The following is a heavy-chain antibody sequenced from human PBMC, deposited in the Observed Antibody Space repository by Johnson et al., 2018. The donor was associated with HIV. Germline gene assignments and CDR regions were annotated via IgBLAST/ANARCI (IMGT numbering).Heavy chain of an antibody. D-gene: IGHD1-7*01. CDR2: ISYDGSNK. CDR3: ARDNGNYNAFDI. Sequence: QVQLVESGGGVVQPGRSLRLSCAASGFTFSSYAMHWVRQAPGKGLEWVAVISYDGSNKYYADSVKGRFTISRDNSKNTLYLQMNSLRAEDTAVYYCARDNGNYNAFDIWDQGTMVTVSS. J-gene: IGHJ3*02. CDR1: GFTFSSYA. V-gene: IGHV3-30-3*01.